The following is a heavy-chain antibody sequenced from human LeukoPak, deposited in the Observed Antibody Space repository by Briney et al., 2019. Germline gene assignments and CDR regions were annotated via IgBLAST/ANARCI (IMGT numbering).Heavy chain of an antibody. CDR3: AREYCGGDCYRTLFDY. Sequence: SETLSLTCTVSGGSISSYYWSWIRQPPGKGLEWIGYIYYSGSTNYNPSLKSRVTISVDTSKNQLSLKLSSVTAADTAVYYCAREYCGGDCYRTLFDYWGQGTLVTVSS. CDR1: GGSISSYY. CDR2: IYYSGST. V-gene: IGHV4-59*12. J-gene: IGHJ4*02. D-gene: IGHD2-21*02.